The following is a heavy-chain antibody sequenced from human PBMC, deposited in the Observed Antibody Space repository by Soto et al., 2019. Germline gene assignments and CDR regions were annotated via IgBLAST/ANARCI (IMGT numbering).Heavy chain of an antibody. J-gene: IGHJ4*02. V-gene: IGHV3-21*01. CDR2: ISSSSSYI. Sequence: GGSLRLSCAASGFTFSSYAMNWVRQVPGKGLEWVSSISSSSSYISYADSVKGRFTISRDNAKNSLYLQMNSLRAEDTALYYCARDRAPPRTSPCDSWGQGTLVTVSS. D-gene: IGHD2-2*01. CDR3: ARDRAPPRTSPCDS. CDR1: GFTFSSYA.